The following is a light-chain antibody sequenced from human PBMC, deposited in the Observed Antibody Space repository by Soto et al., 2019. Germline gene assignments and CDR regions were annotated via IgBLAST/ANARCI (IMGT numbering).Light chain of an antibody. Sequence: EIVMTKSPATLSVSQGERATLSCRASQSVRSNLAWYQQKPGQAPRLLIYDASTRAPGIPARFSGSGSGTELTLTISSLQSDDFAVHHCQEYNTWARITFRQGTRLEIK. CDR1: QSVRSN. V-gene: IGKV3-15*01. CDR3: QEYNTWARIT. CDR2: DAS. J-gene: IGKJ5*01.